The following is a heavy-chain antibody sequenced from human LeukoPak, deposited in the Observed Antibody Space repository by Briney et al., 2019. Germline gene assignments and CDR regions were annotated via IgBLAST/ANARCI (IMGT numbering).Heavy chain of an antibody. CDR3: ARDRGGSYYYYMDV. CDR2: ISSSGSTI. V-gene: IGHV3-48*03. CDR1: GFTFSSYE. Sequence: GGSLRLSCAASGFTFSSYEMNWVRQAPGKGLEWVSYISSSGSTIYYADSVKGRFTISRDNAKNSLYLQMNSLRAEDTALYYCARDRGGSYYYYMDVWGKGTTVTVSS. D-gene: IGHD1-26*01. J-gene: IGHJ6*03.